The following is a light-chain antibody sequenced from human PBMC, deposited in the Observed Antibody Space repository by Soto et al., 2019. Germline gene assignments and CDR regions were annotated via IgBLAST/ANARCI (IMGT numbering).Light chain of an antibody. CDR1: QSITYW. Sequence: DIQMTQSPSSLSASVGDRVTITCRASQSITYWLAWYQQKPGRAPKLLIYDVFNLQSGVPSRFSGSGSGTEFTLTISSLQPDDSATYYCQQYHSFSFTFGQGTKADIK. CDR3: QQYHSFSFT. CDR2: DVF. J-gene: IGKJ2*01. V-gene: IGKV1-5*01.